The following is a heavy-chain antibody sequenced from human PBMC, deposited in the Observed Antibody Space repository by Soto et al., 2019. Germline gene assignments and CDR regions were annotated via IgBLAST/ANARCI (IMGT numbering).Heavy chain of an antibody. Sequence: SQTLSLTCAISGDSVSSNSAAWNWIRQSPSRGLEWLGRTYYRSKWYNDYAVTVKSRITINPDTSKNQFSLQLNSVTPEDTAVYYCEMTFYDFWTRNYYYYGMDVWGQGTTVTVSS. J-gene: IGHJ6*02. CDR2: TYYRSKWYN. CDR3: EMTFYDFWTRNYYYYGMDV. D-gene: IGHD3-3*01. V-gene: IGHV6-1*01. CDR1: GDSVSSNSAA.